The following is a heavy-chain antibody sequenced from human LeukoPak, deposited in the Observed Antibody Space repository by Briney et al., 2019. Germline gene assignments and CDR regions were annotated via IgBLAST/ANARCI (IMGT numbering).Heavy chain of an antibody. J-gene: IGHJ3*02. D-gene: IGHD4/OR15-4a*01. V-gene: IGHV3-21*01. CDR1: GFTFSSYT. CDR3: ARDKLGANDAFDI. Sequence: GGSLRLSCAASGFTFSSYTMNWVRQAPGKGLEWVSSISSSSSYIYYADSVKGRFTISRDTAKNSLYLQMNTLRAEDTAVYYCARDKLGANDAFDIWGQGTMVTVSP. CDR2: ISSSSSYI.